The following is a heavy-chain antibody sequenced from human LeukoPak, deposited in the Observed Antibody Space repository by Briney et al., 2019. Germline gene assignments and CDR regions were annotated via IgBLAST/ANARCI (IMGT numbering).Heavy chain of an antibody. V-gene: IGHV4-34*01. CDR3: ARRWNYGRNYYIDV. CDR1: GIPLRKYH. CDR2: INDSGRT. Sequence: PSETLSLIRAVYGIPLRKYHWSLSRQPPRKGLGVNGEINDSGRTNYNPSLMSRVTVSVDTSKKQSSLRLTSVTATDTAVYYCARRWNYGRNYYIDVWGKGATVSVSS. D-gene: IGHD1-7*01. J-gene: IGHJ6*03.